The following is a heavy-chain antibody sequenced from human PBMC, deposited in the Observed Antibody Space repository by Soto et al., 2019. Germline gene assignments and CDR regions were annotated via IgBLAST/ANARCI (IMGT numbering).Heavy chain of an antibody. D-gene: IGHD6-19*01. V-gene: IGHV1-18*04. CDR2: ISAYNGNT. J-gene: IGHJ6*02. Sequence: QVQLVQSGAEVKKPGASVKVSCKASGYTFTSYGISWVRQAPGQGLEWMGWISAYNGNTNYAQKLQGRVTMTTDTSTSTAYMELRSLRSDVTAVYYCVRDRRDSSGWYSYYYYGMDVWGQGTTVTVSS. CDR1: GYTFTSYG. CDR3: VRDRRDSSGWYSYYYYGMDV.